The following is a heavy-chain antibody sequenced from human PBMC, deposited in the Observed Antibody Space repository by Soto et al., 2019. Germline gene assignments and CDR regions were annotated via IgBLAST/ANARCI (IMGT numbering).Heavy chain of an antibody. CDR1: GFMFSAYW. J-gene: IGHJ4*02. V-gene: IGHV3-7*01. D-gene: IGHD5-18*01. Sequence: EVQLVESGGGLVQPGGSLRLSCAASGFMFSAYWMSWVRQAPGKGLEWVANIHGDGGKIYYVDSVKGRFTISRDNAKRSLYLQMNSLRAEDTAVYYCARDFYGGYTYGPGGYWGQGALVAVSS. CDR3: ARDFYGGYTYGPGGY. CDR2: IHGDGGKI.